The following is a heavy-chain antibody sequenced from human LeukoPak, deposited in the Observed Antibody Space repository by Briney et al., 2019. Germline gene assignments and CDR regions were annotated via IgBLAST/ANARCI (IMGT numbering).Heavy chain of an antibody. J-gene: IGHJ6*02. Sequence: GGSLRLSCAASGFTFSSYSMTWVRQAPGKGLEWVSYISSSSSTIYYADSVKGRFTISRDNAKNSLYLQMNSLRAEDTAVYYCAREGYYDILTGYPYYYYGMDVWGQGTTVTVSS. V-gene: IGHV3-48*01. CDR2: ISSSSSTI. CDR1: GFTFSSYS. CDR3: AREGYYDILTGYPYYYYGMDV. D-gene: IGHD3-9*01.